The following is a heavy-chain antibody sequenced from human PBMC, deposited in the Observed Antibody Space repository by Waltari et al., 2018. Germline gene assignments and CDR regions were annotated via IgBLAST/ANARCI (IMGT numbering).Heavy chain of an antibody. Sequence: QITLKESGPTLVKPTQTLTLTCTFSGFSLSTSGVGVGWIRQPPGKALEWLARIYWDDDKRYSPSLKSRLTITKDTSKNQVVLTMTNMDPVDTATYYCAHSPVVAATTYYYYGMDVWGQGTTVTVSS. CDR3: AHSPVVAATTYYYYGMDV. J-gene: IGHJ6*02. CDR1: GFSLSTSGVG. V-gene: IGHV2-5*02. CDR2: IYWDDDK. D-gene: IGHD2-15*01.